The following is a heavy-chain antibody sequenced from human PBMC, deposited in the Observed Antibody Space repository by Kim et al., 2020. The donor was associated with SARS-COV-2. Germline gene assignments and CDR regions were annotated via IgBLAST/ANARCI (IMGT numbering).Heavy chain of an antibody. Sequence: SETLSLTCTVSGGSISSYYWSWIRQPPGNGLEWIGYIYYSGSTNYNPSLKSRVTISVDTSKNQFSLKLSSVTAADTAVYYCARAHYYDSSGFLAYGMDGWGQGTTVTVSS. D-gene: IGHD3-22*01. CDR2: IYYSGST. V-gene: IGHV4-59*13. CDR3: ARAHYYDSSGFLAYGMDG. J-gene: IGHJ6*02. CDR1: GGSISSYY.